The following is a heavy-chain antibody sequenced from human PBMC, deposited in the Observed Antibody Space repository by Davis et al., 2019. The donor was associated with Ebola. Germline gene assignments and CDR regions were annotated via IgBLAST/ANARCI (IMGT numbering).Heavy chain of an antibody. CDR3: ARGWAFDI. Sequence: PGGSLRLSCAVYGGSFSAYYWSWIRQSPGKGLEWIGEINHTGNTNYNPSLKSRVTMSLDTSKNQFSLKLSSVTAADTAVYYCARGWAFDIWGQGTMVTVSS. CDR1: GGSFSAYY. V-gene: IGHV4-34*01. J-gene: IGHJ3*02. CDR2: INHTGNT.